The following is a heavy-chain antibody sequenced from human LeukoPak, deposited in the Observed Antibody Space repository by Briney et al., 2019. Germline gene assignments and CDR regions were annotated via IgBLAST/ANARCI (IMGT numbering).Heavy chain of an antibody. D-gene: IGHD2-2*02. V-gene: IGHV3-23*01. CDR3: AKDPEYQLLYGYYFDY. Sequence: GGSLRLSCTASGFNFRNAWMCWVRQAPGKGLEWVSAISGSGGSTYYADSVKGRFTISRDNSKNTLYLQMNSLRAEDTAVYYCAKDPEYQLLYGYYFDYWGQGTLVTVSS. J-gene: IGHJ4*02. CDR1: GFNFRNAW. CDR2: ISGSGGST.